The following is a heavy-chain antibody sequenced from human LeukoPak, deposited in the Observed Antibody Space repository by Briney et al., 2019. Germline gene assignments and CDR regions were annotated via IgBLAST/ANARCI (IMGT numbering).Heavy chain of an antibody. CDR3: AKDRGGSGSYYYSAFDI. Sequence: GGSPRLSCAASGFTFSSYAMSWVRQAPGKGLEWVSGISGSGGSTYYVDSVKGRFTISRDNSKNTLYLEMNSLRADDTAVYYCAKDRGGSGSYYYSAFDIWGQGTMVTVSS. CDR1: GFTFSSYA. D-gene: IGHD3-10*01. J-gene: IGHJ3*02. V-gene: IGHV3-23*01. CDR2: ISGSGGST.